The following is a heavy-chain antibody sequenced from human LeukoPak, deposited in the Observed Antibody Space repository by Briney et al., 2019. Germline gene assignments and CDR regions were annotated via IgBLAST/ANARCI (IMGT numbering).Heavy chain of an antibody. D-gene: IGHD1-20*01. Sequence: ASVKVSCKASGYTFTSYDINWVRQAPGQGLEWMGWMNPNSGNTGYAQKFQGRVTMTRNTSISTAYMELSSLRSEDTAVYYCARAFITGTGFDYWGQGTLVTVSS. J-gene: IGHJ4*02. CDR2: MNPNSGNT. CDR3: ARAFITGTGFDY. CDR1: GYTFTSYD. V-gene: IGHV1-8*01.